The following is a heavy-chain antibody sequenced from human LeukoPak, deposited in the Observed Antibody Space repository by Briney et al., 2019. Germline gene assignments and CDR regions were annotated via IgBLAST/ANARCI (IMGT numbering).Heavy chain of an antibody. D-gene: IGHD3-22*01. CDR2: ISSSGSYI. J-gene: IGHJ4*02. V-gene: IGHV3-21*01. Sequence: GGSLRLSCAASGFTFSSYGMNWVRQAPGKGLEWVSSISSSGSYIYYADSVKGRFTISRDNARNSLYLQMNSLRAEDTGVYYCARVGGYDFDHWGQGTLVTVPS. CDR1: GFTFSSYG. CDR3: ARVGGYDFDH.